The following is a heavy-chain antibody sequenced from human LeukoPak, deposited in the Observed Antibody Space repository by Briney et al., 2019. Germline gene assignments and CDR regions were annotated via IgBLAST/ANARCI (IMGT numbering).Heavy chain of an antibody. CDR1: GGSISSSNW. CDR2: IYHSGST. CDR3: ARGYSSSWYDWFDP. D-gene: IGHD6-13*01. J-gene: IGHJ5*02. V-gene: IGHV4-4*02. Sequence: SETLSLTCAVSGGSISSSNWWSWVRQPPGKGVEWIGEIYHSGSTNYNPSLKSRVTISVDKSKNQFSLKLSSVTAADTAVYYCARGYSSSWYDWFDPWGQGTLVTVSS.